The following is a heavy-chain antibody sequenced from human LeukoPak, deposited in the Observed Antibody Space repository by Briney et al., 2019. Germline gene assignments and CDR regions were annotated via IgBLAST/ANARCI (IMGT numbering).Heavy chain of an antibody. Sequence: ASVKVSCKASGYTFTGYYMHWVRQAPGQGLEWMGRINPNSGGTNSAQKFQCRVTMTRDTSISTAYMELRRLRSDDTAVYYCARGLRLGELSLYLLDYWGQGTLVTVSS. CDR1: GYTFTGYY. V-gene: IGHV1-2*06. CDR2: INPNSGGT. D-gene: IGHD3-16*02. J-gene: IGHJ4*02. CDR3: ARGLRLGELSLYLLDY.